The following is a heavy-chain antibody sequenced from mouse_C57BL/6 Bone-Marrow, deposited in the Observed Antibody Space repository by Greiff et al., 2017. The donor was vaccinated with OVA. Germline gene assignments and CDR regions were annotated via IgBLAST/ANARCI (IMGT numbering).Heavy chain of an antibody. CDR3: AREGDYYGSSHDY. D-gene: IGHD1-1*01. Sequence: QVQLQQPGAELVMPGASVKLSCKASGYTFTSYWMHWVKQRPGQGLEWIGEIDPSDSYPNYNQKFKGKSTLTVDKSSSTAYMQLSSLTSEDSAVYYCAREGDYYGSSHDYWGQGTTLTVSS. CDR1: GYTFTSYW. CDR2: IDPSDSYP. V-gene: IGHV1-69*01. J-gene: IGHJ2*01.